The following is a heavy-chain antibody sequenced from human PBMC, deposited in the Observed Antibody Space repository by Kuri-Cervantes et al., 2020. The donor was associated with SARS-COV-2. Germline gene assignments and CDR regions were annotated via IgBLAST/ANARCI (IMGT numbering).Heavy chain of an antibody. CDR2: MSGGGYS. Sequence: GGSLRLSCAASGFSFSTYAMSWVRQAPGKGLEWVSGMSGGGYSHYAGSVKGRFTISRDNSKNTLYLQMNSLRAEDTAVYYCARDQGGSYWWDAFDIWGQGTMVTVSS. D-gene: IGHD1-26*01. CDR1: GFSFSTYA. J-gene: IGHJ3*02. V-gene: IGHV3-23*01. CDR3: ARDQGGSYWWDAFDI.